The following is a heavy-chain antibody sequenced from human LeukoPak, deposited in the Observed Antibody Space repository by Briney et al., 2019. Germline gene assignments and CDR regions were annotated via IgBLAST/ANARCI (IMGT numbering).Heavy chain of an antibody. J-gene: IGHJ6*03. CDR1: GYTFTSYY. CDR2: INPSGGST. Sequence: ASVKVSCKASGYTFTSYYMHWVRQAPGQGLEWMGIINPSGGSTSYAQKFQGRVTMTRDMSTSTVYMELSSLRSEDTAVYYCARDGKRFSGYNSDYYYMDVWGKGTTVTVSS. CDR3: ARDGKRFSGYNSDYYYMDV. V-gene: IGHV1-46*01. D-gene: IGHD3-22*01.